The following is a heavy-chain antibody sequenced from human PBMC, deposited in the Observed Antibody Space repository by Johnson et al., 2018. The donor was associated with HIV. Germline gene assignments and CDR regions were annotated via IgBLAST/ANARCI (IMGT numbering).Heavy chain of an antibody. CDR3: ARPIVRGASDI. D-gene: IGHD3-10*01. V-gene: IGHV3-7*05. Sequence: VQLVESGGGLVQPGGSLRLSCAASGFSFSSKWMNWFRQAPGKGLEWVANIKEDGSQRYYVDSVRGRFTISRDNAKNSLYLQMNSLRVEDTAVYYCARPIVRGASDIWGQGTMVTVSS. CDR2: IKEDGSQR. CDR1: GFSFSSKW. J-gene: IGHJ3*02.